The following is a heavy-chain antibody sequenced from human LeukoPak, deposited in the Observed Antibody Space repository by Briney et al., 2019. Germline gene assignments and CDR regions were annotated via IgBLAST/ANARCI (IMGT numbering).Heavy chain of an antibody. Sequence: GESLKISCKGSGYSFTSYWIGWVRQMPGKGLEWMGIIYPGDSDSRYSPSFQGQVTIPADKSISTAYLQWSSLKASDTAMYYCARQFSLYYDSSGYYSEDYWGQGTLVTVSS. J-gene: IGHJ4*02. CDR3: ARQFSLYYDSSGYYSEDY. CDR1: GYSFTSYW. CDR2: IYPGDSDS. V-gene: IGHV5-51*01. D-gene: IGHD3-22*01.